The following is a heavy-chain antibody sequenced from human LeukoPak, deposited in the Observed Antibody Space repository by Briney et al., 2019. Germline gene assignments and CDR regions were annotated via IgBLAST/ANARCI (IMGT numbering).Heavy chain of an antibody. CDR3: ARVGWSGWTVDY. D-gene: IGHD6-19*01. V-gene: IGHV3-48*04. CDR1: GFDFSTYS. J-gene: IGHJ4*02. CDR2: ISSSSSNI. Sequence: PGGSLRLSCAASGFDFSTYSIDWVRQAPGKGLEWVSYISSSSSNIYHADSVKGRFTISRDNAKNSLHLQMNSLRAEDTAVYYCARVGWSGWTVDYWGQGTLVAVSS.